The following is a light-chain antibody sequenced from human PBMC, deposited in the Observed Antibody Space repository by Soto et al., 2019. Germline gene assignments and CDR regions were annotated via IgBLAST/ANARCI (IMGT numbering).Light chain of an antibody. Sequence: QSALTQPASVSGSPGQSIAISCTGTSGAVGGYDYVSWYQQHPDKAPKLMIYEVTKRPSWVSNRFSGSKSGNTASLTISGLQPEDEADYYCSSHTSGSTRVFGSGTKVTVL. CDR1: SGAVGGYDY. CDR3: SSHTSGSTRV. V-gene: IGLV2-14*01. CDR2: EVT. J-gene: IGLJ1*01.